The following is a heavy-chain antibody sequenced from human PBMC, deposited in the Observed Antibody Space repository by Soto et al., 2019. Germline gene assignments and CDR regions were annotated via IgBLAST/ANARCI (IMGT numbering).Heavy chain of an antibody. CDR2: INGNGDIT. Sequence: GGSLRLSCAASGFTFSTYSMSWVRQAPGQGLEWVSSINGNGDITYYADSLKGRFTISRDNSKNTLYLRMNSLRAEDTAVYYCAKGRGWLGNPDDYWGQGTLVTVSS. V-gene: IGHV3-23*01. J-gene: IGHJ4*02. CDR1: GFTFSTYS. D-gene: IGHD6-19*01. CDR3: AKGRGWLGNPDDY.